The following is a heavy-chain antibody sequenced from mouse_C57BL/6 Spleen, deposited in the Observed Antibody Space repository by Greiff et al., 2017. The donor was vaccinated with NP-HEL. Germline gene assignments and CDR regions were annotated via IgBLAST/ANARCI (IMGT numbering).Heavy chain of an antibody. CDR2: IDPSDSYT. D-gene: IGHD2-3*01. Sequence: VQLQQPGAELVKPGASVKLSCKASGYTFTSYWMQWVKQRPRQGLEWIGEIDPSDSYTNYNQKFKGKATLTVDTSSSTAYMQLSSLTSEDSAVYYCARGDGYYRYFDYWGQGTTLTVSS. CDR1: GYTFTSYW. J-gene: IGHJ2*01. V-gene: IGHV1-50*01. CDR3: ARGDGYYRYFDY.